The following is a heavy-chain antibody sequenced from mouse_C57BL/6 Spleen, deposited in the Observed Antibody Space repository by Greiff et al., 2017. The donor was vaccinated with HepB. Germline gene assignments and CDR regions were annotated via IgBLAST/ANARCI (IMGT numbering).Heavy chain of an antibody. J-gene: IGHJ4*01. CDR1: GYTFTSYW. Sequence: VQLQQPGAELVRPGSSVKLSCKASGYTFTSYWMDWVKQRPGQGLEWIGNIYPSDSETHYNHKFKDKATLTVDKSSSTAYMQLSSLTSEDSAVYYCARSESSYAMDYWGQGTSVTVSS. V-gene: IGHV1-61*01. CDR2: IYPSDSET. CDR3: ARSESSYAMDY.